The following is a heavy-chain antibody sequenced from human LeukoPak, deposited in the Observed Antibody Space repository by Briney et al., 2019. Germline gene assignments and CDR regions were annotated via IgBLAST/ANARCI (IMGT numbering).Heavy chain of an antibody. D-gene: IGHD1-26*01. CDR3: ARVGVGATADAFDI. CDR1: GFTFSSYD. V-gene: IGHV3-13*01. Sequence: PGGSLRLTCAASGFTFSSYDMHWVRQATGKGLEWVSAIGTAGDTYYPGSVKGRFTISRENAKNSLYLQMNSLRAGDTAVYYCARVGVGATADAFDIWGQGTMVTVSS. J-gene: IGHJ3*02. CDR2: IGTAGDT.